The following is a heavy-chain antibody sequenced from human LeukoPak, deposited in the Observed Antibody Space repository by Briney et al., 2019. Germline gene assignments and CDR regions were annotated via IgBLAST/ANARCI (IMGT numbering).Heavy chain of an antibody. J-gene: IGHJ4*02. CDR2: INPNSGGT. Sequence: ASVKVSCKASGYTLTGYYMHWVRQAPGQGLEWMGWINPNSGGTNYAQKFQGRVTMTRDTSISTAYMELSRLRSDDTAVYYCARANYQYSSGHNMDYWGQGTLVTVSS. CDR1: GYTLTGYY. V-gene: IGHV1-2*02. D-gene: IGHD6-19*01. CDR3: ARANYQYSSGHNMDY.